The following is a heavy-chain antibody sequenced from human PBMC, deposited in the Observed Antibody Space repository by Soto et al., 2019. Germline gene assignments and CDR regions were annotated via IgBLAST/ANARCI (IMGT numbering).Heavy chain of an antibody. CDR3: ARGREDNVNHHVGNLFDF. Sequence: SLASTVSTPSFTVFFFRWARPPARNFLEWIRHWNRTGNTNNNPTIDTRVTMLRDASANHTSLTVTSVTPADAAIYYCARGREDNVNHHVGNLFDFWGQGTLVTVSS. D-gene: IGHD2-15*01. CDR2: WNRTGNT. CDR1: TPSFTVFF. J-gene: IGHJ5*01. V-gene: IGHV4-4*07.